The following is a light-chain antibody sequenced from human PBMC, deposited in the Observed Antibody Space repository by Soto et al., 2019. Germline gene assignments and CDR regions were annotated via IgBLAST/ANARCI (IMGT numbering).Light chain of an antibody. V-gene: IGKV3-20*01. J-gene: IGKJ2*01. CDR3: HQYGSSPPYT. CDR2: GAS. CDR1: QSFSSGY. Sequence: DIVLTQSPGTLSLSPGERATLSCRASQSFSSGYLAWYQQKPGQAPRLLIYGASTRATDIPDRFSGSESGTEFTLTISRLEPADFAVYYCHQYGSSPPYTFGQGTKLEI.